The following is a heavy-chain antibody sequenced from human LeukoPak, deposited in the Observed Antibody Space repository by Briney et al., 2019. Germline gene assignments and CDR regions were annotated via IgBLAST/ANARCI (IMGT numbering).Heavy chain of an antibody. Sequence: ASVKVSCKASGYTFTSYAMHWVRQAPGQRLEWMGWINAGNGNTKYSQKFQGRVTITRDTSASTAYMELSSLRSEDTAVYYCATIETQETIAVAGYYGMDVWGQGTTVTVSS. CDR2: INAGNGNT. D-gene: IGHD6-19*01. J-gene: IGHJ6*02. V-gene: IGHV1-3*01. CDR1: GYTFTSYA. CDR3: ATIETQETIAVAGYYGMDV.